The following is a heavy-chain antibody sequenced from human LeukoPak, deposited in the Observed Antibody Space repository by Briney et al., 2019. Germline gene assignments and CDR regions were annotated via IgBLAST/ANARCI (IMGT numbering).Heavy chain of an antibody. V-gene: IGHV1-2*04. D-gene: IGHD2-2*01. Sequence: ASVKVSCKASGYTFTGYYTHWVRQAPGQGLEWMGWINPNSGGTNYAQKFQGWVTMTRDTSISTAYMELSRLRSDDTAVYYCARGPAATDWFDPWGQGTLVTVSS. CDR3: ARGPAATDWFDP. CDR2: INPNSGGT. CDR1: GYTFTGYY. J-gene: IGHJ5*02.